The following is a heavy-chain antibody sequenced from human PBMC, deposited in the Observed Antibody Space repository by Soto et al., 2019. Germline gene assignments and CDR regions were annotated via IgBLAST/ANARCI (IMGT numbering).Heavy chain of an antibody. Sequence: QVQLVQSEAEVKKPGSSVKVSCKASGGTFSSYAISWVRQAPGQGLEWMGGIIPIFGTANYAQKFQGRVTITADESTSTAYMELSSLRSEDTAVYYCARWSGVIVGATKGSSYYYGMDVWGQGTTVTVSS. CDR2: IIPIFGTA. J-gene: IGHJ6*02. CDR1: GGTFSSYA. V-gene: IGHV1-69*01. D-gene: IGHD1-26*01. CDR3: ARWSGVIVGATKGSSYYYGMDV.